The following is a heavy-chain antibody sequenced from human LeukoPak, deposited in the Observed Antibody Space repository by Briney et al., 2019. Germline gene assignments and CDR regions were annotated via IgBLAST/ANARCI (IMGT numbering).Heavy chain of an antibody. Sequence: ASVKVSCKASGYTFSDYYIHWVRQAPGQGLEWMGWINPKSADTNYAQEFQGRVTMTRDTSISTAFIELSRLISDDTAVYYCASLEVGATSDWFDPWGQGTLVTVSS. CDR1: GYTFSDYY. D-gene: IGHD1-26*01. CDR2: INPKSADT. V-gene: IGHV1-2*02. CDR3: ASLEVGATSDWFDP. J-gene: IGHJ5*02.